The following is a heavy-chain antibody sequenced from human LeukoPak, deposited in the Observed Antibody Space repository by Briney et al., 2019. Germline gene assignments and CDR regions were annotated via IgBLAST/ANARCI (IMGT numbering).Heavy chain of an antibody. CDR3: ARGGGELWGFFDY. CDR2: INHSGST. D-gene: IGHD5-18*01. Sequence: SETLSLTCAVYGGSFSGYYWSWIRQPPGKGLEWIGEINHSGSTNYNPSLKSRVTISVDTSKNQFSLKLSSVTAADTAVYYCARGGGELWGFFDYWGQGTLVIVSS. J-gene: IGHJ4*02. V-gene: IGHV4-34*01. CDR1: GGSFSGYY.